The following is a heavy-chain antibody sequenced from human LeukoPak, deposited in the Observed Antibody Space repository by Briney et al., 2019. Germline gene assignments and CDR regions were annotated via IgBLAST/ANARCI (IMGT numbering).Heavy chain of an antibody. CDR3: ARGGALEGYELHYFDY. CDR1: GGSFSGYY. D-gene: IGHD5-12*01. CDR2: INHSGST. Sequence: SETLSLTCAVYGGSFSGYYWSWIRQPPGKGLEWIGEINHSGSTNYNPSLKSRVTISVDTSKNQFSLKLSSVTAADTAVYYCARGGALEGYELHYFDYWGQGTLVTVSS. V-gene: IGHV4-34*09. J-gene: IGHJ4*02.